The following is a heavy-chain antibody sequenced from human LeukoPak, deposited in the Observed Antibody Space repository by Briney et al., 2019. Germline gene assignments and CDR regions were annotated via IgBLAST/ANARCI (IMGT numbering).Heavy chain of an antibody. D-gene: IGHD2-8*01. CDR3: ARTKPSWCTNGVCLNWFDP. CDR1: GYTFTSYG. CDR2: ISAYNGNT. J-gene: IGHJ5*02. Sequence: ASVKVSCKASGYTFTSYGTSWVRQAPGQGLEWMGWISAYNGNTNYAQKLQGRVTMTTDTSTSTAYMELRSLRSDDTAVYYCARTKPSWCTNGVCLNWFDPWGQGTLVTVSS. V-gene: IGHV1-18*01.